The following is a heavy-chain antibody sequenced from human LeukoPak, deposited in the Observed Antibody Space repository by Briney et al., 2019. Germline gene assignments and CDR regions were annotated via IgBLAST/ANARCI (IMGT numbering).Heavy chain of an antibody. CDR1: GGSFSGYY. Sequence: SETLSLTCAVYGGSFSGYYWSWIRQPPGKGLEWIGDINHSGSTNYNPSLKSRVTISVDTPKNQFSLKLSSVTAADTAVYYCARAPRVVVPAAIGAFDIWGQGTMVTVSS. CDR2: INHSGST. V-gene: IGHV4-34*01. J-gene: IGHJ3*02. CDR3: ARAPRVVVPAAIGAFDI. D-gene: IGHD2-2*01.